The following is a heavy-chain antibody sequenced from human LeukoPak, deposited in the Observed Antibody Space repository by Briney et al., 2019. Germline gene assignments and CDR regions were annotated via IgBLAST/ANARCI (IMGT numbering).Heavy chain of an antibody. V-gene: IGHV3-49*04. CDR2: IRSKVYGGIT. CDR3: TRGDYYDSSGYYGHDAFDV. J-gene: IGHJ3*01. D-gene: IGHD3-22*01. Sequence: GGSLRLSCTASGFTFGDYSMSWVRQAPGKGLEWVGFIRSKVYGGITEDAASVKGRFTISRDDSTSIAYLQMNSLKTEDTAVYYCTRGDYYDSSGYYGHDAFDVWGPGTVVTVSS. CDR1: GFTFGDYS.